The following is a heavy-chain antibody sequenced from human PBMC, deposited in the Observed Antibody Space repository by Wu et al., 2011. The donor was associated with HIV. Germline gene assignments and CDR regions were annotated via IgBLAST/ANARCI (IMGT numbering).Heavy chain of an antibody. CDR1: GAIFKTYS. Sequence: QVQLVQSGAEVKKPGSSVKVSCKASGAIFKTYSITWVRQAPGQGLEWMGRIIPIFGTTNYAQKFQGRVTITADESTSTAYLELSSLRSEDTAVYYCAIDYGGTPRYYFDYWGQGTLVTVSP. D-gene: IGHD4-23*01. CDR2: IIPIFGTT. CDR3: AIDYGGTPRYYFDY. V-gene: IGHV1-69*15. J-gene: IGHJ4*02.